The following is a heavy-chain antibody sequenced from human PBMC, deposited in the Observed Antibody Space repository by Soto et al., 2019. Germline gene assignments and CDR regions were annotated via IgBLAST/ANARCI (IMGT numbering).Heavy chain of an antibody. D-gene: IGHD6-13*01. CDR2: ISSSGSTI. CDR3: ARDRRNSSPVGRWFDP. CDR1: GFTFSSYE. Sequence: GGSLRLSCAASGFTFSSYEMNWVRQAPGKGLEWVSYISSSGSTIYYADSVKGRFTISRDNAKNSLYLQMNSLRAEDTAVYYCARDRRNSSPVGRWFDPWGQGTLVTVSS. J-gene: IGHJ5*02. V-gene: IGHV3-48*03.